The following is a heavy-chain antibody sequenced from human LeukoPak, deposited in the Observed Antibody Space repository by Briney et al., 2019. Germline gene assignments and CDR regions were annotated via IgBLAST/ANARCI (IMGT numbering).Heavy chain of an antibody. CDR2: INPSGGDT. J-gene: IGHJ4*02. CDR1: GFTFTSNY. V-gene: IGHV1-46*01. Sequence: ASVKLSCKAPGFTFTSNYIHWVRQAPGQGLEWIGEINPSGGDTRFAQKFQGRVTMTRDMSANTVDMELSSLRSEDTAVYYCATTIAARLDCWGQGTRVTVTS. D-gene: IGHD6-6*01. CDR3: ATTIAARLDC.